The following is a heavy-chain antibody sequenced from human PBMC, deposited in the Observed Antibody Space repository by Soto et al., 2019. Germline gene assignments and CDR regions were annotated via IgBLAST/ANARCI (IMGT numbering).Heavy chain of an antibody. V-gene: IGHV3-53*01. J-gene: IGHJ3*01. Sequence: EVQLVESGGGLIQPGGSLRLSCAASGFTFSSNDMNWVRQAPGKGLEWVSLIYSGGSTYYADSVKGGFTISRDNSNNTLDVQMISLRAEVTAVYYCATRPLLPGAPWGQGTMVTVSS. CDR3: ATRPLLPGAP. D-gene: IGHD3-22*01. CDR2: IYSGGST. CDR1: GFTFSSND.